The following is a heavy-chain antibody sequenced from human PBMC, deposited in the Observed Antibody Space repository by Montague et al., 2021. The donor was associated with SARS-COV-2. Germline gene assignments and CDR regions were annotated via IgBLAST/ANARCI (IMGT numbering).Heavy chain of an antibody. J-gene: IGHJ6*02. CDR3: ARLPLVSSWSRAAGYYYYGMDV. Sequence: SETLSLTCTVSGGSISRSTSSWAWIRQPPGKGLEWIGSISYTGSTYYNPSLKSRVTISVATSRNQFSLRLSSVTAADTSAYYCARLPLVSSWSRAAGYYYYGMDVWGQGTTVTVSS. D-gene: IGHD6-13*01. CDR1: GGSISRSTSS. CDR2: ISYTGST. V-gene: IGHV4-39*01.